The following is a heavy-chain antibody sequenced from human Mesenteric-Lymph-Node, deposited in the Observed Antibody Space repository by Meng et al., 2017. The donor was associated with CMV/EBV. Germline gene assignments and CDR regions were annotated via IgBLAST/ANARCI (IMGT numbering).Heavy chain of an antibody. J-gene: IGHJ6*02. D-gene: IGHD1-1*01. Sequence: GSLRLSCTVSGASISSYYWTWIRQPPGKGLEWIGCIYYSGYSNYNPSLESRVTISVDTSKRQFSLRLYSVTAADTAVYYCAKFSATGAYYYGMDVWGQGTTVTVSS. CDR3: AKFSATGAYYYGMDV. V-gene: IGHV4-59*01. CDR1: GASISSYY. CDR2: IYYSGYS.